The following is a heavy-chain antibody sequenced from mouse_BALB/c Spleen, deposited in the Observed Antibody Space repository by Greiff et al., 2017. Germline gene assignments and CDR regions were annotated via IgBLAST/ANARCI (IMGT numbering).Heavy chain of an antibody. J-gene: IGHJ3*01. D-gene: IGHD2-10*01. V-gene: IGHV1-80*01. CDR1: GYAFSSYW. CDR2: IYPGDGDT. CDR3: ARGGPYCGNPLAY. Sequence: QVQLQQSGAELVRPGSSVKLSCKASGYAFSSYWMNWVKQRPGQGLEWIGQIYPGDGDTNYNGKFKGKATLTSDKSSSTAYMELSSLTSEDSAVYYGARGGPYCGNPLAYWGQGTLVTVSA.